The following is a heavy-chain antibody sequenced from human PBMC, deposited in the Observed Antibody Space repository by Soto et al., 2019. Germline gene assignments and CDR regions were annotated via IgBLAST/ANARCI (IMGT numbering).Heavy chain of an antibody. Sequence: QVQLQESGPGLVKPSQTLSLTCTVSGCSISSGGYYWSWIRQHPGKGLEWIGYIYYSGSTYYNPSLKSRVTISVDTSKNQFSLKMSSVTAADTAVYYCASNSIQLGPYFDYCGQGTLVTVSS. J-gene: IGHJ4*02. CDR2: IYYSGST. D-gene: IGHD5-18*01. V-gene: IGHV4-31*03. CDR3: ASNSIQLGPYFDY. CDR1: GCSISSGGYY.